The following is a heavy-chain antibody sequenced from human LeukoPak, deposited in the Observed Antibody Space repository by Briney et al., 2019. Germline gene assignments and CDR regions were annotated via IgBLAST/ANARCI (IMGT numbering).Heavy chain of an antibody. CDR2: INPSGGST. Sequence: ASVKVSCKASGYTFTIYYIDWVRHAPGQGLEWMGVINPSGGSTRYAQKFQGRVTMTGDPSTRIVYMELSSLTSDDTAVYCCARVTIDPYGGQGTPVTVSS. D-gene: IGHD3-3*01. V-gene: IGHV1-46*01. CDR3: ARVTIDPY. J-gene: IGHJ4*02. CDR1: GYTFTIYY.